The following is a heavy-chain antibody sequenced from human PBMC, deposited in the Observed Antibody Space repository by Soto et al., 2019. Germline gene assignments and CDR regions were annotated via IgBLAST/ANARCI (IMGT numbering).Heavy chain of an antibody. CDR2: IVVGSGNT. CDR1: GFTFTSSA. Sequence: QMQLVQSGPEVKKPGTSVKVSCKASGFTFTSSAVQWVRQARGQRLEWIGWIVVGSGNTNYAQKFQERVTITRDMSTSTAYMELSSLRSEDTAVYYCAAGGRELERVDYWGQGTLVTVSS. J-gene: IGHJ4*02. D-gene: IGHD1-1*01. CDR3: AAGGRELERVDY. V-gene: IGHV1-58*01.